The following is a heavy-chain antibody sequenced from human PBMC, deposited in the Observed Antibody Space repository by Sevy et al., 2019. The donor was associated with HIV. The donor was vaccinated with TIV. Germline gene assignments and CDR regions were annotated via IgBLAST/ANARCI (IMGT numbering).Heavy chain of an antibody. CDR2: INPHNGNT. Sequence: ASVKVSCKASGYTFNNFGISWVRQAPGQGLEWMGWINPHNGNTKYAQKFQGRVTMTTDTSTSTGNMELRSLRSDDTAVYYCGTEGTLITMIVWGQGTLVTVS. V-gene: IGHV1-18*01. J-gene: IGHJ4*02. D-gene: IGHD3-22*01. CDR3: GTEGTLITMIV. CDR1: GYTFNNFG.